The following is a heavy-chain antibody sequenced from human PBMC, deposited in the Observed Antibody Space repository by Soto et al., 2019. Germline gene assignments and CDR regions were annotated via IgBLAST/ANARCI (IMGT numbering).Heavy chain of an antibody. CDR3: ARHGSDSGRFFFDP. J-gene: IGHJ5*02. D-gene: IGHD6-19*01. V-gene: IGHV4-59*08. CDR1: GGAIGGYY. CDR2: VSYSGST. Sequence: PSETLSLTCSLSGGAIGGYYWSWIRQPPGKALEWIGYVSYSGSTDYHPSLKSRVSISIDTSKNQFSLKMISVTAADTAVYYCARHGSDSGRFFFDPWGQGALVTVS.